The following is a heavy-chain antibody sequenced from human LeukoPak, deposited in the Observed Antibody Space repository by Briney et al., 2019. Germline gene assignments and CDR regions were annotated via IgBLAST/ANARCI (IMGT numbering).Heavy chain of an antibody. J-gene: IGHJ4*02. CDR1: GFTFSDYY. V-gene: IGHV3-11*01. Sequence: GGSLRLSCAASGFTFSDYYMSWIRQAPGKGLEWVSYISSSGSTIYYADSVKGRFTISRDNSKNTLYLQMNSLRAEDTAVYYCAKSGYASLGYYFDYWGQGTLVTVSS. D-gene: IGHD5-12*01. CDR3: AKSGYASLGYYFDY. CDR2: ISSSGSTI.